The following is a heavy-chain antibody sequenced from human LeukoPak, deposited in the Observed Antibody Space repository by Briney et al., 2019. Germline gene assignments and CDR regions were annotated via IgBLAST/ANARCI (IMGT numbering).Heavy chain of an antibody. V-gene: IGHV3-23*01. CDR1: GFTFSNYA. CDR3: AKDYSGYYRYFDY. Sequence: GGSLRLSCAASGFTFSNYAMNWVRQAPGKGLEWVSAISGSGGSTYYADSVKGRFTISRDNSNNTLYLQMNSLRAEDTAVYYCAKDYSGYYRYFDYWGQGTLVTVSS. D-gene: IGHD3-22*01. CDR2: ISGSGGST. J-gene: IGHJ4*02.